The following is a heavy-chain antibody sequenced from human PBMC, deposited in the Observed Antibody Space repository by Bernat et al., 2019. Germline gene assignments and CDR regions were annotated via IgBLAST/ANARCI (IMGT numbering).Heavy chain of an antibody. CDR3: ARSGVVPAAIGSAFDI. CDR2: INPSGGST. V-gene: IGHV1-46*01. Sequence: LLVQSGAEVKKPGASVKVSCKASGYTFTSYYMHWVRQAPGQGLEWMGIINPSGGSTSYAQKFQGRVTMTRDTSTSTVYMELSSLRSEDTAVYYCARSGVVPAAIGSAFDIWGQGTMVTVSS. D-gene: IGHD2-2*02. CDR1: GYTFTSYY. J-gene: IGHJ3*02.